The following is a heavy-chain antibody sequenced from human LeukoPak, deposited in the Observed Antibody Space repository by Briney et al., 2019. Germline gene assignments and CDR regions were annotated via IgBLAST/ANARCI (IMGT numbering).Heavy chain of an antibody. V-gene: IGHV3-33*01. J-gene: IGHJ4*02. CDR1: GFSFSGYG. CDR2: IWYDGNNK. D-gene: IGHD2-2*01. CDR3: ARDCRFGSTTCHDY. Sequence: GGSLRLSCAASGFSFSGYGMHWVRQAPGKGLEWVAVIWYDGNNKYYEDSVKGRFTISRDNSKNTLYLQTNSLRAEDTAVYYCARDCRFGSTTCHDYWGQGTLVTVSS.